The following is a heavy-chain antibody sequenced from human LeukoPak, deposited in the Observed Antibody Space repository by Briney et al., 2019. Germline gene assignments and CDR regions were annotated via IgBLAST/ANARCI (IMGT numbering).Heavy chain of an antibody. V-gene: IGHV3-30-3*01. Sequence: GGSLRLSCAASGFTFSSYAMHWVRQAPGKGLEWVAVISYDGSNKYYADSVKGRFTISRDNSKNTLYLRMNSLRAEDTAVYYCAMPPVVAATGYWGQGTLVTVSS. J-gene: IGHJ4*02. CDR3: AMPPVVAATGY. D-gene: IGHD2-15*01. CDR1: GFTFSSYA. CDR2: ISYDGSNK.